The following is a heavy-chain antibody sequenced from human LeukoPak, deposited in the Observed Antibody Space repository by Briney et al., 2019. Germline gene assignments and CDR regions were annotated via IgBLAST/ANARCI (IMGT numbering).Heavy chain of an antibody. J-gene: IGHJ4*02. V-gene: IGHV3-7*04. CDR2: IKQDGSEE. Sequence: GGSLRLSCAASGSTFSSYWMSWVRQAPGKGLEWVANIKQDGSEEYYVDSVKGRFTVSRDNAKNSLYLQMNSLRADDTAVYYCARGDTDTDCWGQGTLVTVSS. CDR1: GSTFSSYW. CDR3: ARGDTDTDC. D-gene: IGHD5-18*01.